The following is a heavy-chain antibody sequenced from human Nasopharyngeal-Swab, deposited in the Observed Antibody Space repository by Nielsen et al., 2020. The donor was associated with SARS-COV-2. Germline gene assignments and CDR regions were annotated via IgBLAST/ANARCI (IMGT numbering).Heavy chain of an antibody. CDR3: AGPRGDYGGFDY. CDR1: FSNYA. D-gene: IGHD4-17*01. Sequence: SVKVSCKASFSNYAIRWVRQAPGQGLEWMGRIIPILGITNYAQKFQGRVTITADKSTSTAYMELSTLRSEDTAVYYCAGPRGDYGGFDYWGQGTLVTVSS. V-gene: IGHV1-69*04. CDR2: IIPILGIT. J-gene: IGHJ4*02.